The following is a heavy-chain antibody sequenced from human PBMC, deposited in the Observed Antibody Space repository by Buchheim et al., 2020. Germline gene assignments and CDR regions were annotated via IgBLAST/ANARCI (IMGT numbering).Heavy chain of an antibody. CDR1: GYTFTTYN. J-gene: IGHJ4*02. CDR3: ARGRDYGENDY. CDR2: INPRSGST. V-gene: IGHV1-46*01. Sequence: QVQLVQSGAEVKKPGASVRVSCKSSGYTFTTYNMHWVRQAPGQGLEWMGVINPRSGSTTYAQKFQGRVTMTRDTSTSTVYMEMSSLRSEETAVYYCARGRDYGENDYWGQGTL. D-gene: IGHD4-17*01.